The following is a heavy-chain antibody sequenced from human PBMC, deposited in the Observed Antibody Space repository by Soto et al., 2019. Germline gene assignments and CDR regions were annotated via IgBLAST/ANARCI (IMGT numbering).Heavy chain of an antibody. D-gene: IGHD1-26*01. CDR1: GGSISSCGYY. CDR3: AREGGIVGATAADY. Sequence: QVQLQESGPGLVKPSPTLSLTCTVSGGSISSCGYYWSWIRQHPGTGLEWIGYIYYSGSTYYNPSLKSRVTISVDTSKNQFSLKLSSVTAADTAVYYCAREGGIVGATAADYWGQGTLVTVSS. J-gene: IGHJ4*02. CDR2: IYYSGST. V-gene: IGHV4-31*03.